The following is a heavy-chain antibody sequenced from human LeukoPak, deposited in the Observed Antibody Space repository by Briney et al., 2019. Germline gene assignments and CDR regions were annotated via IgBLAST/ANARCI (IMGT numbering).Heavy chain of an antibody. CDR2: IWYDGSNK. CDR1: GFTFSSYG. D-gene: IGHD5-18*01. V-gene: IGHV3-33*08. CDR3: ARDRAMVVGSSWYYDY. Sequence: GGSLRLSCSASGFTFSSYGMHWVRQAPGKGLEWVSLIWYDGSNKYYADSVKGRFTISRDNSKNTLNLQMNSLRAEDTALYYCARDRAMVVGSSWYYDYWGQGTLVTVSS. J-gene: IGHJ4*02.